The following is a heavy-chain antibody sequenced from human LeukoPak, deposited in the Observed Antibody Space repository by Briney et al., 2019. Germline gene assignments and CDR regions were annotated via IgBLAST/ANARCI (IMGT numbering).Heavy chain of an antibody. CDR2: ISSSSSTI. Sequence: GGSLRLSCAASGFTFSSYSMNWVRQAPGKGLEWVSYISSSSSTIYYADSVKGRFTISRDNAKNSLYLHMNSLRDEDTAVYYCASRRARAAAFDIWGQGTMVTVSS. CDR3: ASRRARAAAFDI. D-gene: IGHD6-25*01. CDR1: GFTFSSYS. V-gene: IGHV3-48*02. J-gene: IGHJ3*02.